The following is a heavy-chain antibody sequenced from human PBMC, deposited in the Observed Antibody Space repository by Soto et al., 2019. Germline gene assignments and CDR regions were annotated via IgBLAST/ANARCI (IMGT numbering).Heavy chain of an antibody. J-gene: IGHJ4*02. Sequence: QVPLQESGPGLVKPSQTLSLTCTVSGGSINSGGYCWSWIRQHPGKGLDWIGCISYGGSTSYNPSLXGXLTISVDTSKNQCSLKLTSVTAADTAVYYCSRGILVWGQGALITVSS. CDR3: SRGILV. D-gene: IGHD5-18*01. V-gene: IGHV4-31*03. CDR1: GGSINSGGYC. CDR2: ISYGGST.